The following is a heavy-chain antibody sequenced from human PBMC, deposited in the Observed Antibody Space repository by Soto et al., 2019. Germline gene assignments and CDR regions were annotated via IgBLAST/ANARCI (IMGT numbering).Heavy chain of an antibody. CDR1: GGTFSSYA. V-gene: IGHV1-69*06. CDR3: ARIPDYYDSSGFDY. J-gene: IGHJ4*02. CDR2: IIPINGTT. D-gene: IGHD3-22*01. Sequence: SVKVSCKASGGTFSSYAISWVRQAPGQGLEWMGGIIPINGTTNYAQKFQGRVTMTADTSTSTAYMELRSLRSDDTAVYYCARIPDYYDSSGFDYWGQGTLVTVSS.